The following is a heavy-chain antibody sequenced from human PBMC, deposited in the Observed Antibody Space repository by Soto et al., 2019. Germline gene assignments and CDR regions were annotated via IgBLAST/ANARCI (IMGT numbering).Heavy chain of an antibody. CDR1: GGSFSGYY. V-gene: IGHV4-34*01. J-gene: IGHJ5*02. CDR2: INHSGST. Sequence: SETLSLTCAVYGGSFSGYYWSWIRQPPGKGLEWIGEINHSGSTNYNPSLKSRVTISVDTSKNQFSLKLSSVTAADTAVYYCARVIEHPKWFDPWGQGTLGTVS. CDR3: ARVIEHPKWFDP.